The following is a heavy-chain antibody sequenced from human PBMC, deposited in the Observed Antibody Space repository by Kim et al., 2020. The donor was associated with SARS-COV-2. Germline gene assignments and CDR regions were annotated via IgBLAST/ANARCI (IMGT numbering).Heavy chain of an antibody. V-gene: IGHV1-2*06. D-gene: IGHD3-16*02. CDR1: GYTFTGYY. CDR2: INPNSGGT. J-gene: IGHJ3*02. CDR3: ARDRSHYHYDYIWGSYPDLDDAFDI. Sequence: ASVKVSCKASGYTFTGYYMHWVRQAPGQGLEWMGRINPNSGGTNYAQKFQGRVTMTRDTSISTAYMELSRLRSDDTAVYYCARDRSHYHYDYIWGSYPDLDDAFDIWGQGTMVTVSS.